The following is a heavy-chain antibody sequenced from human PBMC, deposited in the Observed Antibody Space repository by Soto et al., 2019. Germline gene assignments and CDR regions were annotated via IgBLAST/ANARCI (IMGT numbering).Heavy chain of an antibody. V-gene: IGHV3-30*18. J-gene: IGHJ6*02. D-gene: IGHD2-2*01. CDR2: ISYDGSNK. CDR3: ANSRGYCSSTSCPSTYYYGMDV. CDR1: GFTFSSYG. Sequence: GGSLSLSCAASGFTFSSYGMHWVRQAPGKGLEWVAVISYDGSNKYYADSVKGRFTISRDNSKNTLYLQMNSLRAEDTAVYYCANSRGYCSSTSCPSTYYYGMDVWGQGTTVTSP.